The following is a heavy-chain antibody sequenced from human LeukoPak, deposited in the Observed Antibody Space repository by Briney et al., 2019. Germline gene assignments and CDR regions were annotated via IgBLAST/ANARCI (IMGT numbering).Heavy chain of an antibody. V-gene: IGHV4-30-2*01. D-gene: IGHD3-22*01. Sequence: KPSETLSLTCAVSGGSISSGGYSWSWIRQPPGKGLEWIGYIYHSGSTYYNPSLKSRVTISVDRSMNQFSLKLSSVTAADMALYYCARGVKYYYDSSGYYYWFDPWGQGTLVTVSS. CDR2: IYHSGST. CDR1: GGSISSGGYS. CDR3: ARGVKYYYDSSGYYYWFDP. J-gene: IGHJ5*02.